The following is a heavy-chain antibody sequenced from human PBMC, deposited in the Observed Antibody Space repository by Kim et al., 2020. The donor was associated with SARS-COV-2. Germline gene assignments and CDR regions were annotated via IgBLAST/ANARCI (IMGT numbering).Heavy chain of an antibody. CDR2: IGTDSAYI. Sequence: GGSLRLSCVASGFNAGDYYMSWVRQAPGKGLEWVSYIGTDSAYIVYADSVRGRFTVSRDNAKKSLWLQMSSLRVDDTAVYFCARGGGESYYYGMDVWG. CDR3: ARGGGESYYYGMDV. V-gene: IGHV3-11*01. CDR1: GFNAGDYY. D-gene: IGHD2-15*01. J-gene: IGHJ6*02.